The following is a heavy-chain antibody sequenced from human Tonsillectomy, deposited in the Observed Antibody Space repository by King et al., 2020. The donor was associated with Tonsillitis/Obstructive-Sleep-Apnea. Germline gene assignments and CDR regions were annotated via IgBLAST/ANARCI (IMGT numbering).Heavy chain of an antibody. CDR2: IYYSGST. V-gene: IGHV4-31*03. CDR3: ARERGAADYYFDY. Sequence: VQLQESGPGLVKPSQTLSLTCTVSGGPISSGGYYWSWIRQHPGKGLEWSGYIYYSGSTYYNPSLKSRVTISVDTSKNQFSLKLSSVTAADTAVYYCARERGAADYYFDYWGQGTLVTVSS. D-gene: IGHD6-13*01. CDR1: GGPISSGGYY. J-gene: IGHJ4*02.